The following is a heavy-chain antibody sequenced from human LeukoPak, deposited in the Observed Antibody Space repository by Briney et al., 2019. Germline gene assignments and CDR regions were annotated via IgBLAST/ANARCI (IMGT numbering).Heavy chain of an antibody. CDR3: ARDFEVAGRFDY. J-gene: IGHJ4*02. CDR2: IIPIFGTA. CDR1: GGTFSSYG. Sequence: ASVKVSCKTSGGTFSSYGISWVRQAPGQGLEWMGGIIPIFGTANYAQKFQGRVTITADKSTSTVYMELSGLRAEDTAVYYCARDFEVAGRFDYWGQGTLVTVSS. V-gene: IGHV1-69*06. D-gene: IGHD6-19*01.